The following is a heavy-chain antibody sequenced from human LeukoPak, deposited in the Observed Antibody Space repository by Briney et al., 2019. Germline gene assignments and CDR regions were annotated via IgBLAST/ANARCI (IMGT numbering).Heavy chain of an antibody. CDR2: IYYSRST. Sequence: SETLSLTCTVSGGSISRYYWSWLRQPPGKGLEWIGYIYYSRSTNYNPSPKSRVTISVDTSKNQFSLKLSSVTAADTAVYYCARGAAATEYYYYYYYMDVWGKGTTVTVSS. J-gene: IGHJ6*03. D-gene: IGHD6-13*01. CDR1: GGSISRYY. CDR3: ARGAAATEYYYYYYYMDV. V-gene: IGHV4-59*01.